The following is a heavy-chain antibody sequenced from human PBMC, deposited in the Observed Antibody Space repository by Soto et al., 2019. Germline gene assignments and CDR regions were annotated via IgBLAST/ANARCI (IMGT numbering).Heavy chain of an antibody. D-gene: IGHD5-12*01. CDR2: IWYDGSKK. CDR3: ARDPGYSGFDFDC. J-gene: IGHJ4*02. V-gene: IGHV3-33*01. CDR1: GFTFSSHA. Sequence: QVQLVESGGGVVQPGRSLRLSCAASGFTFSSHAMHWVRQAPGKGLEWVAVIWYDGSKKYYADSVKGRFTVARDDSKNTLSLQMNSLRVEDTAVYYCARDPGYSGFDFDCWGQGNLVTVSS.